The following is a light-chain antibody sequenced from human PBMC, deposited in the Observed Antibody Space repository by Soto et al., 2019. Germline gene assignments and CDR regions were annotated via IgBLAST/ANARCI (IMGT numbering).Light chain of an antibody. CDR2: WAS. CDR3: QQYDSTPR. Sequence: DIVMTQSPDSLAVSRGERATINCKSSQSVLYSSNNKNYLAWYQQKPGQPPKLLIYWASTRESGVPDRFSGSGSGTDFTLTISSLQAEDVAVYYCQQYDSTPRFGPGTKVDIK. J-gene: IGKJ3*01. CDR1: QSVLYSSNNKNY. V-gene: IGKV4-1*01.